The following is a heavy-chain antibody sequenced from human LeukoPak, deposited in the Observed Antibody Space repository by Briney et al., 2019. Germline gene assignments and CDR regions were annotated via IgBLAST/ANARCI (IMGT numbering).Heavy chain of an antibody. D-gene: IGHD3-10*01. J-gene: IGHJ1*01. CDR1: GSSLTSYY. Sequence: SETLSLTCAVSGSSLTSYYWRWLRQPPGKGLEWLGYISNSGTNNYNPSRKSRVTISVDKSKKQVSLRLKSLTAADTAVYFCAGAALTNQYTSGAFHHWGQGTLVTVSS. CDR3: AGAALTNQYTSGAFHH. CDR2: ISNSGTN. V-gene: IGHV4-59*01.